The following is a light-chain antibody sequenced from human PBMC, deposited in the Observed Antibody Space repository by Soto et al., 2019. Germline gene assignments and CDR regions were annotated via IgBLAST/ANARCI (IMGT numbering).Light chain of an antibody. CDR3: QQYNNWPIT. J-gene: IGKJ5*01. Sequence: EIVLTQSPGTLSLSPGERATLSCSASQSVSSSYLAWYQQKPGQAPRLLIYDASTRATGTPARFSGSGSGTKFTLSISSLQSEDFAVYYCQQYNNWPITFGQGTRLEIK. CDR1: QSVSSSY. CDR2: DAS. V-gene: IGKV3D-15*01.